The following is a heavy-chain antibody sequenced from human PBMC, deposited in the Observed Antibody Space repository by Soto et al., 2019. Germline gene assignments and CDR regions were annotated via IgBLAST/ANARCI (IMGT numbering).Heavy chain of an antibody. V-gene: IGHV3-23*01. CDR1: GFTFSSYA. D-gene: IGHD3-22*01. CDR2: ISGSGGST. J-gene: IGHJ4*02. CDR3: AKGTPWYYDSSGYYLPLDY. Sequence: GGSLRLSCAASGFTFSSYAMSWVRQAPGKGLEWVSAISGSGGSTYYADSVKGRFTISRDNSKNTLYLQMNSLRAEDTAVYYCAKGTPWYYDSSGYYLPLDYWGQGSLVTVSS.